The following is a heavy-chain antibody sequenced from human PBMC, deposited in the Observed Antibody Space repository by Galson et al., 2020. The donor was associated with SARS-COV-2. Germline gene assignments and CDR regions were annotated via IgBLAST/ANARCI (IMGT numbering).Heavy chain of an antibody. Sequence: GESLKISCVASGFTFRSFAMHWVRQAPGKGLEWVAVLSDDGSDRASADSVKGRITISRDNSKNTLYLQMNSLRAEDTAVYYCARGCARELVRGIIALCYWGQGTLVTVSS. V-gene: IGHV3-30*01. D-gene: IGHD3-10*01. J-gene: IGHJ4*02. CDR3: ARGCARELVRGIIALCY. CDR2: LSDDGSDR. CDR1: GFTFRSFA.